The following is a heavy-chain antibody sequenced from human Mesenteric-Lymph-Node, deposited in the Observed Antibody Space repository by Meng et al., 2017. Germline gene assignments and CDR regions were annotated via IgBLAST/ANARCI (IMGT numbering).Heavy chain of an antibody. CDR1: GFTFDDYA. CDR2: ISYDGSNK. Sequence: GESLKISCAASGFTFDDYAMHWVRQAPGKGLEWVAVISYDGSNKYYADSVKGRFTISRDNSKNTLYLQMNSLRAEDTAVYYCARDLGRRIAYYDFWSGRAPLDYWGQGTLVTVSS. CDR3: ARDLGRRIAYYDFWSGRAPLDY. J-gene: IGHJ4*02. D-gene: IGHD3-3*01. V-gene: IGHV3-30*01.